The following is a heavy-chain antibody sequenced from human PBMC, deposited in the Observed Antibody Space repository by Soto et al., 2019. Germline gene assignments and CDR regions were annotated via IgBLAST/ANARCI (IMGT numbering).Heavy chain of an antibody. CDR1: GYSFSNYW. CDR2: IYPGDSDT. J-gene: IGHJ4*02. Sequence: PGESLKISCKASGYSFSNYWIGWVRQMPVKGLEWMGIIYPGDSDTRYRPSFQGQVTISADKSISTAYLQWSSLKASDTAMYYCARRTWPGSISGYWGFDSWGLGTLVTVSS. V-gene: IGHV5-51*01. CDR3: ARRTWPGSISGYWGFDS. D-gene: IGHD3-22*01.